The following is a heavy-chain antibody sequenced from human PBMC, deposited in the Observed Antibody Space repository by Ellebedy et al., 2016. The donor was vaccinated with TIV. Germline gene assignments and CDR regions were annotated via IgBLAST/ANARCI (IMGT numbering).Heavy chain of an antibody. Sequence: ASVKVSXXASGYTFTGYYMHWVRQAPGQGLEWMGWINPNSGGTNYAQKFQGWVTMTRDTPISTAYMELSRLRSDDTAVYYCATGIVVGPFDYWGQGTLVTVSS. D-gene: IGHD3-22*01. CDR1: GYTFTGYY. V-gene: IGHV1-2*04. CDR3: ATGIVVGPFDY. J-gene: IGHJ4*02. CDR2: INPNSGGT.